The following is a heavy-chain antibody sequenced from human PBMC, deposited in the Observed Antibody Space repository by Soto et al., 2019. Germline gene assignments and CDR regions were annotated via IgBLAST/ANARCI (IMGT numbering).Heavy chain of an antibody. Sequence: LSLTCTVSGGSISSYYWSWIRQPPGKGLEWIGYIYYSGSTNYNPSLKSRVTISVDTSKNQFSLKLSSVTAADTAVYYCARVVADFWSGYYLDYWGQGTLVTVSS. CDR2: IYYSGST. D-gene: IGHD3-3*01. CDR3: ARVVADFWSGYYLDY. J-gene: IGHJ4*02. V-gene: IGHV4-59*01. CDR1: GGSISSYY.